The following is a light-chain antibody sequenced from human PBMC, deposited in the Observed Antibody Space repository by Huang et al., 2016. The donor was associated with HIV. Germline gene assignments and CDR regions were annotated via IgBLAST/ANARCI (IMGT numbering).Light chain of an antibody. V-gene: IGKV1-12*01. J-gene: IGKJ5*01. Sequence: DIQMTQSPSSVSASEGDTVTITCRASQDISIWLAWYQQKPREAPTLLIHSASILVSGVPSRFSGSGSGTNFSLTINGLRPDDFATDYGLQADISPRSFGQGTRLDIQ. CDR3: LQADISPRS. CDR2: SAS. CDR1: QDISIW.